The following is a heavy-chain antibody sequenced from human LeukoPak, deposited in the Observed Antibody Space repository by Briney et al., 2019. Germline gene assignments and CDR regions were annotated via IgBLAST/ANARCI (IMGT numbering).Heavy chain of an antibody. Sequence: PGGSLRLSCAASGFTVSSNYMTWVRQAPGKGLEWVSVIYSGGSTYYADSVKGRFTISRDNSKSTLYLQMNSLRAEDTAVYYCARQGRYSSGWYYFDYWGQGTLVTVSS. CDR3: ARQGRYSSGWYYFDY. V-gene: IGHV3-53*01. D-gene: IGHD6-19*01. J-gene: IGHJ4*02. CDR2: IYSGGST. CDR1: GFTVSSNY.